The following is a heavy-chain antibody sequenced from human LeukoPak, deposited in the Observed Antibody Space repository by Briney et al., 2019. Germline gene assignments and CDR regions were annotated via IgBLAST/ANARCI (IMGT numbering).Heavy chain of an antibody. CDR3: ARGSKAGSSSWLDY. J-gene: IGHJ4*02. CDR2: IWYDGNNK. D-gene: IGHD6-13*01. V-gene: IGHV3-33*01. CDR1: GFTFSSYG. Sequence: GGSLRLSCVASGFTFSSYGMHWVRQAPGKGLEWVAVIWYDGNNKYYADSVKGRFTISRDNSKNTLYLQMNSLRVDDTAVFYCARGSKAGSSSWLDYWGQGTLVTVSS.